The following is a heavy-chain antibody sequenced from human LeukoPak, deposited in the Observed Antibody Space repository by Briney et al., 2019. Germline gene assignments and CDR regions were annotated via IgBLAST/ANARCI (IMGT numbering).Heavy chain of an antibody. J-gene: IGHJ4*02. CDR2: IRYDGSNK. CDR3: AKDFHSMIVVVIPALDY. CDR1: GFAFSSYG. V-gene: IGHV3-30*02. Sequence: PGGSLSLSCVASGFAFSSYGMHWVRQAPGKGLEWVAFIRYDGSNKYYADSVKGRFTISRDNSKNTLYLQMNSLRAEDTAVYYCAKDFHSMIVVVIPALDYWGQGTLVTVSS. D-gene: IGHD3-22*01.